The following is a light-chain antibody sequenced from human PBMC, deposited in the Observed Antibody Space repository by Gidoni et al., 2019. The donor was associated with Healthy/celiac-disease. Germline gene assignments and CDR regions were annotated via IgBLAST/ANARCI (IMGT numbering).Light chain of an antibody. V-gene: IGKV4-1*01. J-gene: IGKJ2*04. CDR3: QQYYSTPCS. CDR2: WAY. Sequence: DIVMTQSPDSLAASLGERATINCKSSQSVLYSSNNKNYLAWYQQKPGQPPKLLIYWAYTRESGVPDRFSGSGSGTDFTLTISSLQAEDVAVYYCQQYYSTPCSFGQGTKLEIK. CDR1: QSVLYSSNNKNY.